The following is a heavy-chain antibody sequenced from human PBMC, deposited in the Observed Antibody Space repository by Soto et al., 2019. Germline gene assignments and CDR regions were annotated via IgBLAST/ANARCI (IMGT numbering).Heavy chain of an antibody. Sequence: EVQLVESGGGLVKPGGSLRLSCAASGFTFSNAWMNWVRQAPGKGLEWVGRIKSKTDGGTTDYAAPVKGRFTISRDDSKNTLYLQMNSLKTEDTAVYYCTRTYYDYIWGSYRNLDYWGQGTLVTVSS. CDR2: IKSKTDGGTT. V-gene: IGHV3-15*07. CDR3: TRTYYDYIWGSYRNLDY. J-gene: IGHJ4*02. CDR1: GFTFSNAW. D-gene: IGHD3-16*02.